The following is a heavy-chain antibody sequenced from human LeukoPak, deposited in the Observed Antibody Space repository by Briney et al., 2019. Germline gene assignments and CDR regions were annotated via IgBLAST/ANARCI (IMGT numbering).Heavy chain of an antibody. CDR2: IYTSGST. J-gene: IGHJ4*02. Sequence: SETLFLTCTVSGGSISSGSYYWSWIRQPAGKGLEWIGRIYTSGSTNYNPSLKSRVTISVDTSKNQFSLKLSSVTAADTAVYYCARDPGQLWFHFDYWGQGTLVTVSS. CDR1: GGSISSGSYY. CDR3: ARDPGQLWFHFDY. V-gene: IGHV4-61*02. D-gene: IGHD5-18*01.